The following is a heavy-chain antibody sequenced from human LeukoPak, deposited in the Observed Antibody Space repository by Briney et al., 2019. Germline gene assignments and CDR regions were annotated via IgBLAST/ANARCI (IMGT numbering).Heavy chain of an antibody. CDR3: ARDPRYCSSTSCSRRWFNP. V-gene: IGHV1-2*02. CDR2: INPNSGGT. J-gene: IGHJ5*02. D-gene: IGHD2-2*01. Sequence: ASVKVSCKASGYTFTVYYMHWVRQAPGQGLEWMGWINPNSGGTNYAQKFQGRVTMTRDTSISTAYMELSRLRSDDTAVYYCARDPRYCSSTSCSRRWFNPWGQGTLVTVSS. CDR1: GYTFTVYY.